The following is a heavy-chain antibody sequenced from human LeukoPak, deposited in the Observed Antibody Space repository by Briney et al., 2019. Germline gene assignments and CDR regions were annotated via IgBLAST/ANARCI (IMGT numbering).Heavy chain of an antibody. Sequence: GASVKVSCKASGGTFGSYGVSWVRQAPGQGLEWMGRIIPIVGTTNYAQKFQGRVTITTDESQRTVYMEMGSMRSEDTAVYYCAKDSDGIGAIKKWYFDLWGRGTLVTVSS. D-gene: IGHD3-3*01. CDR1: GGTFGSYG. J-gene: IGHJ2*01. CDR3: AKDSDGIGAIKKWYFDL. V-gene: IGHV1-69*05. CDR2: IIPIVGTT.